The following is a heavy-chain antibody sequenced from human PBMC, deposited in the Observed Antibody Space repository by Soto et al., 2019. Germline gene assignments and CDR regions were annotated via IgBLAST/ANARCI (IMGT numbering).Heavy chain of an antibody. V-gene: IGHV1-18*04. D-gene: IGHD6-6*01. CDR2: ISAYNGNT. CDR3: ASSLYSSSVGWELLEDY. CDR1: GYTFTSYG. Sequence: QVQLVQSGAEVKKPGASVKVSCKASGYTFTSYGISWVRQAPGQGLEWMGWISAYNGNTNYAQKLQGRVTMTTDTSTSTAYMELRSLRSDDTAVYYCASSLYSSSVGWELLEDYWGQGTLVTVSS. J-gene: IGHJ4*02.